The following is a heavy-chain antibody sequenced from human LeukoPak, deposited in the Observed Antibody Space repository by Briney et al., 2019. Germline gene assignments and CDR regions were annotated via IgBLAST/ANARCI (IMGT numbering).Heavy chain of an antibody. J-gene: IGHJ4*02. V-gene: IGHV3-30*03. D-gene: IGHD3-22*01. Sequence: EGSLRLSCAASGFTFSNDGMHWVRQAPGRGLGRVALISYDGSDKHYADSVKGRFTVSRDNSKNTLYLQMNSLSRDDTAVYYCVGVGGYDSSGFLDYWGQGTLVTVSS. CDR3: VGVGGYDSSGFLDY. CDR1: GFTFSNDG. CDR2: ISYDGSDK.